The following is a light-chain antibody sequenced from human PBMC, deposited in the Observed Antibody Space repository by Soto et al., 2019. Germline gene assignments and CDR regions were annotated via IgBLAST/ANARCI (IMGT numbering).Light chain of an antibody. CDR2: DAS. J-gene: IGKJ3*01. V-gene: IGKV3-20*01. Sequence: EIVLTQSPGTLSLSPGERATLSCRASQSVSSSYLAWYQQKPGQAPRLLIYDASSRATGIPDRFSGSGSGTXXXXTISRLEPEDFAVYYCQQYGSSPLFTFGPGTKVDIK. CDR3: QQYGSSPLFT. CDR1: QSVSSSY.